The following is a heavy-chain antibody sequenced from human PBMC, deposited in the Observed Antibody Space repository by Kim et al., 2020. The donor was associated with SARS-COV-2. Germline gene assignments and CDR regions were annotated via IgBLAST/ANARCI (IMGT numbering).Heavy chain of an antibody. CDR1: GFTFSSYS. J-gene: IGHJ3*02. V-gene: IGHV3-21*01. CDR3: ARGGARINGAFDI. D-gene: IGHD2-15*01. CDR2: ISSSSSYI. Sequence: GGSLRLSCAASGFTFSSYSMNWVRQAPGKGLEWVSSISSSSSYIYYADSVKGRFTISRDNAKNSLYLQMNSLRAEDTAVYYCARGGARINGAFDIWGQGTMVTVSS.